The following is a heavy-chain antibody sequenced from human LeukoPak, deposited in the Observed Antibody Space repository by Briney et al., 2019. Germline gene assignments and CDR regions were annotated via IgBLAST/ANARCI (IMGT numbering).Heavy chain of an antibody. V-gene: IGHV1-2*02. D-gene: IGHD3-16*02. CDR1: GYTFTGYY. CDR3: AREYYDYVWGSYRSLGY. J-gene: IGHJ4*02. Sequence: ASVKVSCKASGYTFTGYYMHWVRQAPGQGLEWMGWINPNSGGTNYAQKFQGRVTMTRDTSISTAYMELSRLRSDDTAVYYCAREYYDYVWGSYRSLGYWGQGTLVTVSS. CDR2: INPNSGGT.